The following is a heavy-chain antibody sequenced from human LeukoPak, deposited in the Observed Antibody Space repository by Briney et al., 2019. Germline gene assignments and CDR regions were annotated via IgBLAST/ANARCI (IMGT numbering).Heavy chain of an antibody. Sequence: PGGSLRLSCAASEFTFSNYAMSWVRQAPGKGLEWVSAITGSGGNTYYADSVKGRFTISRDNSKNTLYLQMNSLRADDTAVYYCAKRYSSSSGSYYGGRDFDYWGQGSLVTVSS. CDR1: EFTFSNYA. D-gene: IGHD3-10*01. CDR2: ITGSGGNT. V-gene: IGHV3-23*01. CDR3: AKRYSSSSGSYYGGRDFDY. J-gene: IGHJ4*02.